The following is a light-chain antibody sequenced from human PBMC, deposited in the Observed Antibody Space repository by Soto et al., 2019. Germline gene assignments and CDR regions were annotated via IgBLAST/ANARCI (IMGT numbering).Light chain of an antibody. CDR2: EVS. CDR3: SSYTRSRTYV. Sequence: QSALTQPASVSGSPGQSITISCTGTSSDVGAYNYVSWFQQHPGKAPKLLIYEVSNRPSGVSYRFSDSKSGSTASLTISGLQAEDEADYYCSSYTRSRTYVFGTGTKLTVL. CDR1: SSDVGAYNY. J-gene: IGLJ1*01. V-gene: IGLV2-14*01.